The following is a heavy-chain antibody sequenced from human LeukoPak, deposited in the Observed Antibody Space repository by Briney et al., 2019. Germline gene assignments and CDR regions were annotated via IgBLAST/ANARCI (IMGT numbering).Heavy chain of an antibody. CDR3: ARAGTYGGNKAFDS. CDR1: RFVFTNYY. CDR2: ISAAGHTK. J-gene: IGHJ5*01. V-gene: IGHV3-11*01. Sequence: GGSLRLSCVASRFVFTNYYMTRVRQAAGTGLDCIATISAAGHTKYYADTAEGRFTIPRANAKESFYLQLNSLRAAPAARQFFARAGTYGGNKAFDSWGHGTLVTVSS. D-gene: IGHD4/OR15-4a*01.